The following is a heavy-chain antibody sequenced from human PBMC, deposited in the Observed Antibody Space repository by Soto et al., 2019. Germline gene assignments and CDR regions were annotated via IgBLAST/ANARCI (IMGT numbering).Heavy chain of an antibody. CDR2: ISGSGGST. J-gene: IGHJ4*02. CDR1: GFTFSSDA. CDR3: AKDPPPYCGGDCYTDY. Sequence: GGSLRLSCAASGFTFSSDAMSWFREAPVKGLEWVSAISGSGGSTYYADSVKGRFTISRDNSKNTLYLQMNSLRAEDTAVYYCAKDPPPYCGGDCYTDYWGQGTLVTVSS. D-gene: IGHD2-21*02. V-gene: IGHV3-23*01.